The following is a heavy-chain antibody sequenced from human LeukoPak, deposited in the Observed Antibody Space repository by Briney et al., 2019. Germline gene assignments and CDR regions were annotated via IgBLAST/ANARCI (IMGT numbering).Heavy chain of an antibody. D-gene: IGHD6-19*01. Sequence: PSETLSLTCTVSGGSISSRTYYWGRIRQPPGKGLEWIGRIHYDGSAYYSPSLKNRITISADTSNNQFSLMLSSVTAADTAVYYCVRRNIGWYWGQGSLVTVSS. CDR1: GGSISSRTYY. V-gene: IGHV4-39*01. J-gene: IGHJ4*02. CDR2: IHYDGSA. CDR3: VRRNIGWY.